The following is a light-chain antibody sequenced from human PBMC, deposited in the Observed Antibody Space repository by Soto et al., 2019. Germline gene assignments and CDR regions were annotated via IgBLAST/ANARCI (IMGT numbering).Light chain of an antibody. CDR2: SND. V-gene: IGLV1-44*01. J-gene: IGLJ3*02. Sequence: QSALTQPPSASGPPGQRVTISCSGSGTTIGSNTVDWYQQLSGTSSKLLIYSNDQRPLGVPDRFSVSRSGTSASLAISGLQPDDEGIYYCAVWGNNLNGPGVFGGGTQLTVL. CDR3: AVWGNNLNGPGV. CDR1: GTTIGSNT.